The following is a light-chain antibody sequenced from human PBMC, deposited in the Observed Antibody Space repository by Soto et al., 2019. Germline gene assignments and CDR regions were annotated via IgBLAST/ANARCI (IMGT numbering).Light chain of an antibody. Sequence: EIVWTHTPGTLSLSTVERDTLSCRASQTIIRSFLAWYQQKTGQAPRLLIYRASRRAPGIPDRFSCCGSWNDFTLTIIRMDSEDFAVYYFHQLGSSSLGTFCPGTKVEIK. CDR1: QTIIRSF. CDR2: RAS. J-gene: IGKJ3*01. V-gene: IGKV3-20*01. CDR3: HQLGSSSLGT.